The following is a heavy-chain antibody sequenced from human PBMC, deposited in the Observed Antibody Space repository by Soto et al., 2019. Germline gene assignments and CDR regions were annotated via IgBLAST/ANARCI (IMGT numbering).Heavy chain of an antibody. CDR2: IYYSGSS. CDR1: GGSIGNSY. J-gene: IGHJ4*02. Sequence: QVQLQESGPGLVKPSETLSLTCTVSGGSIGNSYWSWIRQSPGKGLEWIVYIYYSGSSNYNPSLKSRVSISVDTSKNQFSLKLSSVTAADTAVYSCARHSSSWPIFDYWGQGTLVIVSS. CDR3: ARHSSSWPIFDY. D-gene: IGHD6-13*01. V-gene: IGHV4-59*08.